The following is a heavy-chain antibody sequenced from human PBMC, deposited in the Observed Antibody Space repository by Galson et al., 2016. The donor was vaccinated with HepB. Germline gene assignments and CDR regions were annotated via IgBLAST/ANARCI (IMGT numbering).Heavy chain of an antibody. CDR1: GFTFNSYA. V-gene: IGHV3-23*01. D-gene: IGHD3-22*01. CDR2: ISSRDGST. CDR3: ARGTFYYDSSGEAFDI. J-gene: IGHJ3*02. Sequence: SLRLSCAASGFTFNSYAMNWVRQAPGKGLEWVSFISSRDGSTYYADSVKGRFTISRDNSKNTLYLQMNSLRAEDTAVYYCARGTFYYDSSGEAFDIWGQGTMVTVSS.